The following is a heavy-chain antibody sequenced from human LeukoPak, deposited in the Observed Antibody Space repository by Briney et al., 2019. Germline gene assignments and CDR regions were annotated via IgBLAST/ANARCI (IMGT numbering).Heavy chain of an antibody. CDR2: IYYSGST. CDR1: GDSISSTNW. Sequence: PSETLSLTCAVSGDSISSTNWWSWVRQPPGWGLEWIGYIYYSGSTYYNPSLKGRVTISVDTSKNQFSLKLSSVTAADTAVYYCARAPWVSGMDVWGQGTTVTVSS. D-gene: IGHD6-13*01. CDR3: ARAPWVSGMDV. J-gene: IGHJ6*02. V-gene: IGHV4-4*02.